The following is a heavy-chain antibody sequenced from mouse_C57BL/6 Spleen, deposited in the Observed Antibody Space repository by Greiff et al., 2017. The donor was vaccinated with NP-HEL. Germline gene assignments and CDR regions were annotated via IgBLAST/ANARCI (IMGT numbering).Heavy chain of an antibody. V-gene: IGHV1-55*01. CDR2: IYPGSGST. Sequence: VQLQQPGAELVKPGASVKMSCKASGYTFTSYWITWVKQRPGQGLEWIGDIYPGSGSTNYNEKFKSKATLTVDTSSSPAYMQLSSLTSEDSAVYYCARSPTGTRYFDVWGTGTTVTVSS. D-gene: IGHD4-1*02. J-gene: IGHJ1*03. CDR3: ARSPTGTRYFDV. CDR1: GYTFTSYW.